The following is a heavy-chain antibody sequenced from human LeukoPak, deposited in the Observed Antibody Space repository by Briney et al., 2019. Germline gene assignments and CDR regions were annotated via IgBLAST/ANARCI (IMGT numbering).Heavy chain of an antibody. CDR2: TSGSGGNT. CDR1: GFTLRSYD. V-gene: IGHV3-23*01. CDR3: AKEYSGYDFDY. D-gene: IGHD5-12*01. J-gene: IGHJ4*02. Sequence: GGSLRLSCAASGFTLRSYDMSWVRQAPGKGLEWVAATSGSGGNTYYADSVKGRFTISRDNSKNTLYLQMNSLRAENTAVYYCAKEYSGYDFDYWGQGTLVTVSS.